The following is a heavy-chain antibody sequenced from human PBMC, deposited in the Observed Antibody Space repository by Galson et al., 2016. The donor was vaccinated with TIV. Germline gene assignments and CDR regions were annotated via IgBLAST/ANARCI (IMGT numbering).Heavy chain of an antibody. Sequence: SVKVSCKASGYIFNNFGVSWVRQAPGQGLEWMGRIVPIFRTPTYAQKFQGRVTLTADESTSTAYMELSNLRSEDTAVYYCAREMYFYDSSRKGDAFDVWGQGSMVTVSS. D-gene: IGHD3-22*01. CDR2: IVPIFRTP. V-gene: IGHV1-69*13. CDR1: GYIFNNFG. J-gene: IGHJ3*01. CDR3: AREMYFYDSSRKGDAFDV.